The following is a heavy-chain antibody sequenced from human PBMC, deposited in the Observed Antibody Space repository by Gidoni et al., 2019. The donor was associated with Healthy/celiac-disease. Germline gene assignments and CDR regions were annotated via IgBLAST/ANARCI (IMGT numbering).Heavy chain of an antibody. V-gene: IGHV1-46*01. CDR1: GYTFPSYY. J-gene: IGHJ3*02. CDR3: ARGITMVRGGWGHDAFDI. Sequence: QVQLVQSGAEVKKPGASVKVSCKASGYTFPSYYMHWVRQAPGQGLEWMGIINPGGGSTSYAQKFQGRVTMTRDTSTSTVYMELSSLRSEDTAVYYCARGITMVRGGWGHDAFDIWGQGTMVTVSS. CDR2: INPGGGST. D-gene: IGHD3-10*01.